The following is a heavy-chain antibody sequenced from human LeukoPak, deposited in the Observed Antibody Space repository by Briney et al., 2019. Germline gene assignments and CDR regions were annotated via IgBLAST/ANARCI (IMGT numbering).Heavy chain of an antibody. CDR2: IYSGGST. CDR1: GFTVSSNY. J-gene: IGHJ4*02. Sequence: GGSLRLSCAASGFTVSSNYMSWVRQAPGKGLEGVSVIYSGGSTYYADSVKGRFTISRDNSKNTLYLQMNSLRAEDTAVYYCARVSGSYYFDYWGQGTLVTVSS. D-gene: IGHD1-26*01. CDR3: ARVSGSYYFDY. V-gene: IGHV3-53*01.